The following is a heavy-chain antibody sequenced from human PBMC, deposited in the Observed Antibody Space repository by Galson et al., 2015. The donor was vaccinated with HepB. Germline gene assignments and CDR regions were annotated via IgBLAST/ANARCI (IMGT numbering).Heavy chain of an antibody. J-gene: IGHJ1*01. CDR2: MNPNSGNT. Sequence: SVKVSCKASGYTFTSYDINWVRQATGQGLEWMGWMNPNSGNTGYAQKFQGRVTMTRNTSISTAYMELSSLRSEDTAVYYCARDLGYSYTEYFQHWGQGTLVTVSS. D-gene: IGHD5-18*01. CDR3: ARDLGYSYTEYFQH. V-gene: IGHV1-8*01. CDR1: GYTFTSYD.